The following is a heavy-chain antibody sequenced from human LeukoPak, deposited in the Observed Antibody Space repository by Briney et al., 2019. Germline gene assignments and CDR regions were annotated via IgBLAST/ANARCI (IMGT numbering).Heavy chain of an antibody. V-gene: IGHV3-49*04. CDR2: IRSKAYGGTT. CDR1: GFTFGDYA. J-gene: IGHJ4*02. D-gene: IGHD3-10*01. Sequence: GGSLRLSCTASGFTFGDYAMSWVHQAPGKGLEWVGFIRSKAYGGTTEYAASVKGRFTISRDDSKSIAYLQMNSLKTEDTAVYYCTRGYYYGSGSYMYGFDYWGQGTLVTVSS. CDR3: TRGYYYGSGSYMYGFDY.